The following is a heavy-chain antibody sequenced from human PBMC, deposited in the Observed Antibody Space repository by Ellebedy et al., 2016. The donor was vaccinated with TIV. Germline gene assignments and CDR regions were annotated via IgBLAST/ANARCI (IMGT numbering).Heavy chain of an antibody. D-gene: IGHD3-22*01. CDR2: INSDGSGT. Sequence: PGGSLRRSCAASGFTFSSYWMHWVRQAPGKGLVWVSRINSDGSGTTYVDSVKGRFTISRDNAKNSLHLQMNRLRAEDTAVYYCARDPYWDSSGYYYSYFQHWGQGTLVTVSS. V-gene: IGHV3-74*01. CDR1: GFTFSSYW. J-gene: IGHJ1*01. CDR3: ARDPYWDSSGYYYSYFQH.